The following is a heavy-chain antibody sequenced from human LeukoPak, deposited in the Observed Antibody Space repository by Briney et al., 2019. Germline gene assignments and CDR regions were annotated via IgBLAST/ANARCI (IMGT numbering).Heavy chain of an antibody. CDR2: LRDDGSNK. CDR3: ARGRLWSGYYFDY. CDR1: GFTFSSYG. Sequence: GGSLRFSCAASGFTFSSYGMHWVRQAPGKGLEWVAFLRDDGSNKYYADSVKGRFTISRDNSKNTLYLQMNSLRAEDTAVYYCARGRLWSGYYFDYWGQGTLVTVSS. D-gene: IGHD3-3*01. V-gene: IGHV3-30*02. J-gene: IGHJ4*02.